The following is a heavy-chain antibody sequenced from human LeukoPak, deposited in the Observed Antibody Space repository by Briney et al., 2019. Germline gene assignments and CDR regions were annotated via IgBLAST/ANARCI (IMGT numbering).Heavy chain of an antibody. D-gene: IGHD3-10*01. CDR1: GYTFTGYY. CDR2: INPNRGGT. CDR3: ARDRERDYGSGSYYKVHYYYYMDV. V-gene: IGHV1-2*02. Sequence: ASVKVSCKASGYTFTGYYMHWVRQAPGQGLEWMGWINPNRGGTNYAQKFQGRVTMTRDTSISTAYMELSRLRSDDTAVYYCARDRERDYGSGSYYKVHYYYYMDVWGKGTTVTISS. J-gene: IGHJ6*03.